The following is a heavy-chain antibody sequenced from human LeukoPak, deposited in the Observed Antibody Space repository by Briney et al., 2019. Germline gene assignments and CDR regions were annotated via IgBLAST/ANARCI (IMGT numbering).Heavy chain of an antibody. CDR2: IQYDGSNK. CDR1: GFTFSSFG. J-gene: IGHJ4*02. Sequence: RGGSLRLSCAASGFTFSSFGMHWVRQAPGKGLEWVSFIQYDGSNKYYADSVKGRFTISRDDSKNTLYLQMNSLRGDDTAVYYCAKEVLNRPAEGYWGQGTLVTVSS. D-gene: IGHD2/OR15-2a*01. CDR3: AKEVLNRPAEGY. V-gene: IGHV3-30*02.